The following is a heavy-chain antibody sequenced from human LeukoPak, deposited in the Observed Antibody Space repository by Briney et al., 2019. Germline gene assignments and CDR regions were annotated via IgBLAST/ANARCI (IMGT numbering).Heavy chain of an antibody. V-gene: IGHV1-24*01. Sequence: GASVKVSCKVSGYTLTELSMHWVRQAPGKGLEWMGGFDPEDGETIYAQKFQGRVTITRNTSISTAYMELSSLRSEDTAVYYCARGRNSGGSSLQGYYYYMDVWGKGTTVTVSS. CDR3: ARGRNSGGSSLQGYYYYMDV. D-gene: IGHD2-15*01. J-gene: IGHJ6*03. CDR2: FDPEDGET. CDR1: GYTLTELS.